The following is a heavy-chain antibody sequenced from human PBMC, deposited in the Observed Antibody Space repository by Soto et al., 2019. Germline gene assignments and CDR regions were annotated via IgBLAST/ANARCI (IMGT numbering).Heavy chain of an antibody. Sequence: EVQLVESGGGLVQPGGSLRLSCAASGFTFSSYSMNWVRQAPGKGLEWVSYISSSSSTIYYADSVKGRFTISRDNAKNSLYLQMSSLRAEDTAVYYCAREFDSSSWYVYGYWGQGTLVTVSS. V-gene: IGHV3-48*01. J-gene: IGHJ4*02. D-gene: IGHD6-13*01. CDR1: GFTFSSYS. CDR2: ISSSSSTI. CDR3: AREFDSSSWYVYGY.